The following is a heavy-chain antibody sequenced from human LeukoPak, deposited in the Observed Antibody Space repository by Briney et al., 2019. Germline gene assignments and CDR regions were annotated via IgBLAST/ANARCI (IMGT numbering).Heavy chain of an antibody. CDR1: EFTFSSYG. D-gene: IGHD3-10*01. J-gene: IGHJ6*02. Sequence: GGSLRLSCAASEFTFSSYGMHWVRQAPGKGLEWVAVISYDGSNKYYVDSVKGRFTISRDNSKNTLYLQMNSLRAEDTAVYYCAKDGPHYYGSGSFYNNYYGMDVWGQGTTVTVSS. CDR2: ISYDGSNK. V-gene: IGHV3-30*18. CDR3: AKDGPHYYGSGSFYNNYYGMDV.